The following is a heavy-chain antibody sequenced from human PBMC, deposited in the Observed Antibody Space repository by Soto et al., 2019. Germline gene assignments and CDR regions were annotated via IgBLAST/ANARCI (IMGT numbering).Heavy chain of an antibody. CDR2: TYYRSKWYN. V-gene: IGHV6-1*01. J-gene: IGHJ4*02. CDR1: GDSVSSNSAA. CDR3: VRYRFSATWSKFDY. D-gene: IGHD3-16*02. Sequence: SPTLSLTCAISGDSVSSNSAAWNWIRQSPSRGLEWLGRTYYRSKWYNDYAVSVKSRITINPDTSKNQFSLQLNSVTPEDTAVYYCVRYRFSATWSKFDYWGQGTLVTVSS.